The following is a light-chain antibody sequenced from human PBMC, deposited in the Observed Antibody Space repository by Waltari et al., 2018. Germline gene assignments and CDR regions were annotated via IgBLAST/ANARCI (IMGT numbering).Light chain of an antibody. CDR3: QQRSNWPPENT. V-gene: IGKV3-11*01. CDR1: QSVSSS. CDR2: DAS. J-gene: IGKJ5*01. Sequence: EIVLTQSPATLSLSPGERATPPCRASQSVSSSLAWYQQKPGQAPRLLIYDASNRATGIPARFSGSGSGTDFTLTISSLEPEDFAVYYCQQRSNWPPENTFGQGTRLEIK.